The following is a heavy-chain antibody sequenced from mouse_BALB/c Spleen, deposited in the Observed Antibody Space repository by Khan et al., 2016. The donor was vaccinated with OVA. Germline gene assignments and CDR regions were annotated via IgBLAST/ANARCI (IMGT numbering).Heavy chain of an antibody. CDR2: ITNGGGNT. CDR3: ARIPTFITTALDY. Sequence: EVQLLETGGGLVQPGGSLKLSCAASGFTFSSNTMSWVRQTPEKRLEWVAYITNGGGNTYYPDTVKGRFTISRDNAKNTLYLQMSSLKSEDTAMYYCARIPTFITTALDYWGQGTSGTVSS. J-gene: IGHJ4*01. CDR1: GFTFSSNT. D-gene: IGHD1-2*01. V-gene: IGHV5-12-2*01.